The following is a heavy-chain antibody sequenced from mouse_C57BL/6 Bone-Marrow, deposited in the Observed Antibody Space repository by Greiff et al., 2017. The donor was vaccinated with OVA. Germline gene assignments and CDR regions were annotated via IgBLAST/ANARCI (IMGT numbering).Heavy chain of an antibody. Sequence: VQLQQSGAELASPGASVTLSCKASGYTFTDHIMNWVKKRPGQGLEWIGRIYPVSGETNYTQKFMGKATFSVDRSSSTVYMVLNSLTSEDPAVYYCGTGSSGYNYFDYWGQGTTLTVSS. J-gene: IGHJ2*01. D-gene: IGHD3-2*02. CDR2: IYPVSGET. V-gene: IGHV1-11*01. CDR1: GYTFTDHI. CDR3: GTGSSGYNYFDY.